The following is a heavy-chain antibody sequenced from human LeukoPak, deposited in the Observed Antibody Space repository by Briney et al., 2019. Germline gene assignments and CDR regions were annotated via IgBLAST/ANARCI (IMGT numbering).Heavy chain of an antibody. V-gene: IGHV3-21*01. J-gene: IGHJ4*02. CDR1: GFTFSSYS. D-gene: IGHD6-13*01. CDR2: ISSSSSYI. CDR3: ASSSSSWNFDY. Sequence: GGSLRLSCAASGFTFSSYSMNWVRQAPGKGLEWASSISSSSSYIYYADSVKGRFTISRDNAKNSLYLQMNSLRAEDTAVYYCASSSSSWNFDYWGQGTLVTVSS.